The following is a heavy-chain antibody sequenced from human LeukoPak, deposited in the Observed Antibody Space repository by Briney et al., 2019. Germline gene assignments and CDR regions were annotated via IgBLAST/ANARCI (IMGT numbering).Heavy chain of an antibody. CDR2: IYTSGST. Sequence: SETLSLTCTVSGGSISSYYWSWIRQPAGKGLEWIGRIYTSGSTYYNPSLKSRVTISVDTSKNQFSLKLSSVTAADTAVYYCARPSGYSYGPPFDYWGQGTLVTVSS. J-gene: IGHJ4*02. CDR1: GGSISSYY. CDR3: ARPSGYSYGPPFDY. D-gene: IGHD5-18*01. V-gene: IGHV4-4*07.